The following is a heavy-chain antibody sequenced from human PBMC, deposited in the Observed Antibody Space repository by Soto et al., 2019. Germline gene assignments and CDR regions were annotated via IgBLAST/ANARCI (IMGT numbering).Heavy chain of an antibody. CDR1: GGSISSYY. D-gene: IGHD3-10*01. CDR2: IYYRGST. J-gene: IGHJ3*02. V-gene: IGHV4-59*08. CDR3: ARHASMVRGVMNAFDI. Sequence: QVQLQESGPGLVKPSETLSLTCTVSGGSISSYYWSWIRQPPGKGLEWIGYIYYRGSTNYNPSLTSRVTISADTSKSLFSLKLGSVTAADTAVYYCARHASMVRGVMNAFDIWGQGTMVTVSS.